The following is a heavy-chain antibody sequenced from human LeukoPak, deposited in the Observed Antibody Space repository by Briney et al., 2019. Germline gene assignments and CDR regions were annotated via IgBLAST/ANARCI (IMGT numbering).Heavy chain of an antibody. D-gene: IGHD2-2*01. CDR3: ARDRGSTSYNWFDP. CDR2: ISAYNGNT. V-gene: IGHV1-18*01. J-gene: IGHJ5*02. CDR1: GYTFTSYG. Sequence: GAPVKVSCKASGYTFTSYGISWVRQAPGQGLEWMGWISAYNGNTNYAQKLQGRVTMTTDTSTSTAYMELRSLRSDDTAVYYCARDRGSTSYNWFDPWGQGALVTVSS.